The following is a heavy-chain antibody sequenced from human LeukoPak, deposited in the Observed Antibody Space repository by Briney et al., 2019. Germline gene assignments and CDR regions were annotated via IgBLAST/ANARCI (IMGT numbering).Heavy chain of an antibody. V-gene: IGHV3-23*01. CDR1: GFTLSSYS. D-gene: IGHD2-21*02. CDR2: ISGSGGST. Sequence: AGGSLRLSCAASGFTLSSYSMSWVRQAPGRGLEWVSLISGSGGSTYYADSVKGRFTISRDNSKNTLYLQMNSLRAEDTAIYYCAKEVPYCGGDCYSLLDYWGQGTLVTVSS. CDR3: AKEVPYCGGDCYSLLDY. J-gene: IGHJ4*02.